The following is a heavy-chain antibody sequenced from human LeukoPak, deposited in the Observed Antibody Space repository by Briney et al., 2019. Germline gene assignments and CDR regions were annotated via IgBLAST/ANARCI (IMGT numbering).Heavy chain of an antibody. CDR3: ARDLNDYGDYNWYFDL. J-gene: IGHJ2*01. Sequence: GSLRLSCAASGFTFSSYWMSWVRQAPGKGLEWIGEINHSGSTNYNPSLKSRVTISVDTSKNQFSLKLSSVTAADTAVYYCARDLNDYGDYNWYFDLWGRGTLVTVSS. CDR2: INHSGST. CDR1: GFTFSSYW. D-gene: IGHD4-17*01. V-gene: IGHV4-34*01.